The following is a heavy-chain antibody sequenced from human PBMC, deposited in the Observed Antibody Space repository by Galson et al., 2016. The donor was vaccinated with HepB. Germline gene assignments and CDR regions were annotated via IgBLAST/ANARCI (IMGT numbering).Heavy chain of an antibody. Sequence: SVKVSCKASGYTFIIYYIHWVRQAPGQGLEWMGIINPIAGTTTYEQRFQGRRTLTRDTSTSTVYMDLSSLTSEDTAVYYCTRERGSHGFGYWGQGALVTVSS. CDR2: INPIAGTT. CDR3: TRERGSHGFGY. V-gene: IGHV1-46*01. D-gene: IGHD3-16*01. J-gene: IGHJ4*02. CDR1: GYTFIIYY.